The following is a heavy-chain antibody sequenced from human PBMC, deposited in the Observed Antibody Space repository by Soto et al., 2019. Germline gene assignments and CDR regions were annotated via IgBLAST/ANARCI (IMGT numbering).Heavy chain of an antibody. Sequence: SETLSLTCTVSGGSISRYYWRWIRQPPGKGLEWIRYIHYSGSSKYNPSLKSRVTISLETSKSQFSLRLTSVTAADTAVYYCARLGRYYQSLDSWGPGTLVTVSS. CDR3: ARLGRYYQSLDS. J-gene: IGHJ5*01. D-gene: IGHD3-10*01. CDR1: GGSISRYY. CDR2: IHYSGSS. V-gene: IGHV4-59*08.